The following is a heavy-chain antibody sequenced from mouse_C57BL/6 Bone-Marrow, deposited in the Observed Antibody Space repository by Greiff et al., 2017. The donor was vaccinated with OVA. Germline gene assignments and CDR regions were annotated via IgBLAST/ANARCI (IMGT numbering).Heavy chain of an antibody. CDR1: GFTFTNYY. D-gene: IGHD1-1*01. Sequence: EVKLMESGGGLVQPGDSLSLSCAASGFTFTNYYTSWVRQPPGKALEWLAFIRNKPNGSTTEYSASVKGRFTISRDNSQSILYLQMNALRAEDSATYYCARYKGRVAVDYFDYWGQGTALTVSS. J-gene: IGHJ2*01. CDR2: IRNKPNGSTT. V-gene: IGHV7-3*01. CDR3: ARYKGRVAVDYFDY.